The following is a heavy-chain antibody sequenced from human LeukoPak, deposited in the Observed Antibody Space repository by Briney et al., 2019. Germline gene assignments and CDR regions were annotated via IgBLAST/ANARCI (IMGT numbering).Heavy chain of an antibody. D-gene: IGHD3-22*01. J-gene: IGHJ6*02. CDR3: ARDPFKYYYDSSGYHYYYGMDV. CDR1: GYTFTSYA. Sequence: ASVKVSCKAPGYTFTSYAMHWVRQAPGQRLEWMGWINAGNGNTKYSQKFQGRVTITRDTSASTAYMELSSLRSEDTAVYYCARDPFKYYYDSSGYHYYYGMDVWGQGTTVTVSS. CDR2: INAGNGNT. V-gene: IGHV1-3*01.